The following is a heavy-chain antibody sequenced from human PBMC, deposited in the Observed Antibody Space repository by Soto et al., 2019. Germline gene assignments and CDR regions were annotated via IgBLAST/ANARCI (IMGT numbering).Heavy chain of an antibody. CDR3: ARDAGGSGWFDP. CDR2: ISSSSSYI. Sequence: GGSLRLSCAASGFTFSSYSMNWVRQAPGKGLEWVSSISSSSSYIYYADSVKGRFTISRDNAKNSLYLQMDSLRAEDTAVYYCARDAGGSGWFDPWGQGTLVTVSS. V-gene: IGHV3-21*01. CDR1: GFTFSSYS. D-gene: IGHD1-26*01. J-gene: IGHJ5*02.